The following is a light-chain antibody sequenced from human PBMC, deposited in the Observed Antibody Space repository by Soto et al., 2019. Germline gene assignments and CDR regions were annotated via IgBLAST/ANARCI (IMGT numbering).Light chain of an antibody. CDR2: GAS. CDR3: QQYGSSPIT. J-gene: IGKJ5*01. V-gene: IGKV3-15*01. Sequence: EIVMTQSPATLSVSPGERATLSCRASQGVSSNLAWYQQKPGQAPRLLIYGASTRATGIPARFSGSGSGTDFTLTISRLEPEDFAVYYCQQYGSSPITFGQGTQLEIK. CDR1: QGVSSN.